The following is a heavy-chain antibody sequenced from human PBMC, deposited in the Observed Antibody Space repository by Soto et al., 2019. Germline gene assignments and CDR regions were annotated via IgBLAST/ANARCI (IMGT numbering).Heavy chain of an antibody. CDR3: ARSAVVGFWSGYFHDMSGYYGMDV. V-gene: IGHV4-34*01. Sequence: SETLSLTCAVYGGSFSGYYWSWIRQPPGKGLECIGEINHSGSTNYNPSLKSRVTISVDTSKNQFSLKLSSVTAADTAVYYCARSAVVGFWSGYFHDMSGYYGMDVWGQGTTVTVSS. J-gene: IGHJ6*02. CDR1: GGSFSGYY. D-gene: IGHD3-3*01. CDR2: INHSGST.